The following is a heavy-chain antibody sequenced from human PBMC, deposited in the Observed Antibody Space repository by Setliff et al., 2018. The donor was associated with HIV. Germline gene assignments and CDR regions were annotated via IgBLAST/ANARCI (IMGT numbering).Heavy chain of an antibody. CDR2: INPSGAIT. CDR1: GYTFNSYY. Sequence: ASVKVSCKASGYTFNSYYMSWVRQAPGQGLEWMGMINPSGAITRYAQKFQGRVTMTRDTSTSTAYMELRSLRSDDSAVYYCARDLPYGDYGLWDYWGQGMLVTVS. D-gene: IGHD4-17*01. CDR3: ARDLPYGDYGLWDY. V-gene: IGHV1-46*02. J-gene: IGHJ4*02.